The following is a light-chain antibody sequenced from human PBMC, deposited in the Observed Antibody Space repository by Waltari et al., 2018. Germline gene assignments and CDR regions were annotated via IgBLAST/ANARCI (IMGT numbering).Light chain of an antibody. CDR1: SSDVGGYNY. CDR3: SSYTSSSTLYV. CDR2: EVR. J-gene: IGLJ1*01. V-gene: IGLV2-14*01. Sequence: QSALTQPASVSGSPGQSITISCTGTSSDVGGYNYVSWYQQHPGKAPKLMIYEVRNRPSGVPNRFAGSKSGNPASLTIAGLQAEDEADYYCSSYTSSSTLYVFGTGTKVTVL.